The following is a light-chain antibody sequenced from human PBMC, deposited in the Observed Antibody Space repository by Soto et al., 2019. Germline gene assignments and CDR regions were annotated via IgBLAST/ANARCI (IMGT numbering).Light chain of an antibody. V-gene: IGKV1-12*01. J-gene: IGKJ1*01. CDR2: GAS. CDR1: QDIRSW. CDR3: QQSYIGRT. Sequence: DIQMTQSPSSVSASVGDRVTITCRASQDIRSWLAWHQQKPGKAPKFLIYGASFLQSGVPPRFSGSGSGTDFTLSISSLQPEDFATYYCQQSYIGRTFGQGTKVDIK.